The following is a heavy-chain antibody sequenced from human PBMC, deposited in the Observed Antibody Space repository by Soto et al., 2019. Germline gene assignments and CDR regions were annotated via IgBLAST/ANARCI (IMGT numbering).Heavy chain of an antibody. Sequence: QVQLVQSGAEVKKPGASVKVSCKASGYTFTSYGISWVRQAPGQGLEWMGWISAYNGNTNYAQKLQGRVTMTTDTTTSTAYMELRSLRSDDTAVYYCAVLGGAYRIWARYGMDVWGQGTTVTVSS. V-gene: IGHV1-18*01. CDR3: AVLGGAYRIWARYGMDV. J-gene: IGHJ6*02. CDR2: ISAYNGNT. CDR1: GYTFTSYG. D-gene: IGHD2-21*01.